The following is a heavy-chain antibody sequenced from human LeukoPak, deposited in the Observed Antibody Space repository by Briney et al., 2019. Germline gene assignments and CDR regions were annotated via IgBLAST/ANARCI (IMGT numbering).Heavy chain of an antibody. Sequence: SETLSLTCTVSGGSISSSSYYWGWIRQPPGKGLEWIGSIYYSGSTYCNPSLKSRVTISVDTSKNQFSLKLSSVTAADTAVYYCARHFRGGYYYGMDVWGQGTTVTVSS. D-gene: IGHD3-10*01. V-gene: IGHV4-39*01. CDR2: IYYSGST. CDR3: ARHFRGGYYYGMDV. J-gene: IGHJ6*02. CDR1: GGSISSSSYY.